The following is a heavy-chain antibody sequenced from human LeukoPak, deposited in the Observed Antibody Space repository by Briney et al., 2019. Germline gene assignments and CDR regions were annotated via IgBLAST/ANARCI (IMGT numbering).Heavy chain of an antibody. CDR1: GFTFSSCV. J-gene: IGHJ4*02. CDR2: ISGSGDST. Sequence: GGSLRLSCAASGFTFSSCVMNWVRQAPGKGLEWVSTISGSGDSTYYAESVKGRFTISRDNSKNTLFLQMNSLRGEDTAIYYCAKDEGSGWPYPFYWGQGTLVTVSS. CDR3: AKDEGSGWPYPFY. D-gene: IGHD6-19*01. V-gene: IGHV3-23*01.